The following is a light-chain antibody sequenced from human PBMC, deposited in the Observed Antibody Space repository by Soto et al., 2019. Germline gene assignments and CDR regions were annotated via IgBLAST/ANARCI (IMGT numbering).Light chain of an antibody. CDR2: DAS. Sequence: EIVLTQSPATLSLSPGERATLSCRASQSVSSYLAWYQQKPGQAPRLLIYDASKRPTGSPARFSGSGSGTDFTLTISSLEPEDFAVYYCHQRSSWPRTFGQGTKVEIK. CDR1: QSVSSY. J-gene: IGKJ1*01. CDR3: HQRSSWPRT. V-gene: IGKV3-11*01.